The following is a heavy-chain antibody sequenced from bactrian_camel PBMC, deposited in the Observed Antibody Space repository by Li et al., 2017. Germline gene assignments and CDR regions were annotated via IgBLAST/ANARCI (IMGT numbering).Heavy chain of an antibody. D-gene: IGHD1*01. CDR1: GFTFSSWD. CDR2: INNGGGST. CDR3: ATSGMDWVLGFAH. Sequence: DVQLVESGGGLVQPGGSLRLSCVVSGFTFSSWDMSWVRQAPGKGLEWVSRINNGGGSTYYADSVKGRFTISRDNAKNTVYLQMDSLKSEDTALYYCATSGMDWVLGFAHWGQGTQVTVS. V-gene: IGHV3S40*01. J-gene: IGHJ4*01.